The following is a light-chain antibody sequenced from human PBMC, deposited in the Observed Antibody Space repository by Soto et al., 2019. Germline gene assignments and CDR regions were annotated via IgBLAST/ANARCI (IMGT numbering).Light chain of an antibody. Sequence: DIQMTQSPSTLSASVGDRVTLTCRASQSVSDWLAWYQQKPGKAPKVLIYKASNLKSGVPSRFSGSGSGTEFTLTISSLQPDDSATYYCQQYNTLSPYTFGQGTKLEIK. CDR1: QSVSDW. V-gene: IGKV1-5*03. J-gene: IGKJ2*01. CDR2: KAS. CDR3: QQYNTLSPYT.